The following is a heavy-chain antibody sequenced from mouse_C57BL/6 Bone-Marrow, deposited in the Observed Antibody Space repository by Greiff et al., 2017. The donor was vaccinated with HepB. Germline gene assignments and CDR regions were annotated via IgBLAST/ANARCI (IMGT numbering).Heavy chain of an antibody. CDR1: GYTFTDHT. CDR3: ARWRAVVPDFDY. V-gene: IGHV1-78*01. Sequence: QVQLQQSDAELVKPGASVKISCQASGYTFTDHTIHWMKQRPEQGLEWIGYIYPSDGSTKYNEKFKGKATLTAVKSSSTAYMQLNSLTSEDSAVEFCARWRAVVPDFDYWGQGTTLTVSS. J-gene: IGHJ2*01. D-gene: IGHD3-3*01. CDR2: IYPSDGST.